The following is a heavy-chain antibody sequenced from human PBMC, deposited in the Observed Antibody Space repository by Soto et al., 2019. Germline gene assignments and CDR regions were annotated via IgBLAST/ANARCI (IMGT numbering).Heavy chain of an antibody. CDR3: ARAKQQLRTWNWFEP. D-gene: IGHD6-13*01. Sequence: ASVKVSCKASGGTFSSYTISWVRQAPGQGLEWMGRIIPILGIANYAQKLQGRVTITADKSTSTAYMELSSLRSEDTAVYYCARAKQQLRTWNWFEPWGQGTLVTVSS. J-gene: IGHJ5*02. V-gene: IGHV1-69*02. CDR1: GGTFSSYT. CDR2: IIPILGIA.